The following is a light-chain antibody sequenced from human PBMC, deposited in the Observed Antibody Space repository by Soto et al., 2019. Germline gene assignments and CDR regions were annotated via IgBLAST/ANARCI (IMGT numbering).Light chain of an antibody. Sequence: DIHITHSPLSLSSSVLYIFTITCLASKRVSEYLNWYHQKPGKAPKALIYSASNLESGVPSRFSGNGSGKDFTLTISSLQPEDFGPYYCPHISSPPHPFGQGTRPEIK. J-gene: IGKJ5*01. CDR1: KRVSEY. CDR2: SAS. V-gene: IGKV1-39*01. CDR3: PHISSPPHP.